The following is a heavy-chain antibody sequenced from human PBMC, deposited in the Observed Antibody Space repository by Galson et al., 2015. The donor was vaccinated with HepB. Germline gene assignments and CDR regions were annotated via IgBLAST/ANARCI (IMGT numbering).Heavy chain of an antibody. Sequence: SLRLSCAASGFAFSNYVMSWVRQAPGKGLEWVSTISASGDDTYYADSVKGRFTISRDNSKNTLNVQMNSLRADDTAVYYCAAGYYYGDLGRDWGQGTLVIVSS. CDR1: GFAFSNYV. D-gene: IGHD3-22*01. J-gene: IGHJ4*02. V-gene: IGHV3-23*01. CDR2: ISASGDDT. CDR3: AAGYYYGDLGRD.